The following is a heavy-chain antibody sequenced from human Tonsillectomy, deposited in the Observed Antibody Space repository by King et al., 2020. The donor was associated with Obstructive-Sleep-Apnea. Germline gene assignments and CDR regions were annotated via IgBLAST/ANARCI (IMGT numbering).Heavy chain of an antibody. J-gene: IGHJ4*02. V-gene: IGHV3-30*04. Sequence: VQLVESGGGVVQPGRSLRLSCAASGFTFSSFAMHWVRQAPGKGLEWVAVISYGGSNIYHADSVKGRFTISRDNSKTTLYLQRNSLRVEDTAVYYCARDLPYYYGSGKGYFDYWGQGTLVTVSS. CDR3: ARDLPYYYGSGKGYFDY. CDR2: ISYGGSNI. D-gene: IGHD3-10*01. CDR1: GFTFSSFA.